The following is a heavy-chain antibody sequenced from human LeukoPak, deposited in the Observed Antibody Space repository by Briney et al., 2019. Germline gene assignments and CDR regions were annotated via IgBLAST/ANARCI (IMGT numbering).Heavy chain of an antibody. V-gene: IGHV3-23*01. J-gene: IGHJ4*02. D-gene: IGHD6-19*01. CDR2: ISGRGDTT. CDR1: GFTFSSYA. Sequence: GGSLRLSCAASGFTFSSYAMSWVRQAPGKGLEWVSVISGRGDTTYYADSVRGRFTISRDNSKNTLYLQMNSLRAEDTAAYYCAKEADSNGWYSDYWDQGVLVTVSS. CDR3: AKEADSNGWYSDY.